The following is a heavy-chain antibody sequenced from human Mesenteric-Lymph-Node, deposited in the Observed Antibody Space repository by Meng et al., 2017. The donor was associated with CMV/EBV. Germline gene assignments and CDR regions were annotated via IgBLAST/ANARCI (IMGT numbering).Heavy chain of an antibody. CDR3: ARDSSSNPYYYYYGMDV. CDR1: GFTFDDYA. Sequence: GGSLRLSCAASGFTFDDYAMHWVRQAPGKGLEWVSGISWNSGSIGYADSVKGRFTISRDNSKYTLYLQMNSLRAEDTAVYYCARDSSSNPYYYYYGMDVWGQGTTVTVSS. D-gene: IGHD4-11*01. CDR2: ISWNSGSI. J-gene: IGHJ6*02. V-gene: IGHV3-9*01.